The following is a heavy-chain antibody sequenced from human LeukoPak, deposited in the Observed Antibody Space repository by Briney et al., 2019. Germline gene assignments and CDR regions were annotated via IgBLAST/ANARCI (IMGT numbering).Heavy chain of an antibody. D-gene: IGHD6-19*01. V-gene: IGHV3-9*01. CDR3: AKDNRRHYTSGPNPDSLH. Sequence: GGSLRLSCAGSGFIFNNYAMHWVRQPPGKGLEWVSGISWNSGGIDYADSVKGRFTISRDNAKNSLYLQMNSLRVEDTAFYYCAKDNRRHYTSGPNPDSLHWGQGALVTVSS. J-gene: IGHJ4*02. CDR1: GFIFNNYA. CDR2: ISWNSGGI.